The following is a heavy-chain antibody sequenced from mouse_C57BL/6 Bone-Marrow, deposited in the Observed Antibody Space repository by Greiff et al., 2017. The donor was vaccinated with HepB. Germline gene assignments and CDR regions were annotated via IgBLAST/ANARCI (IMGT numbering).Heavy chain of an antibody. D-gene: IGHD3-2*02. CDR1: GFSLTSYG. CDR2: IWSGGST. V-gene: IGHV2-2*01. J-gene: IGHJ4*01. Sequence: VKLMESGPGLVQPSQSLSITCTVSGFSLTSYGVHWVRQSPGKGLEWLGVIWSGGSTDYNAAFISRLSISKDNSKSQVFFKMNSLQADDTAIYYCASGQLRLEGAMDYWGQGTSVTVSS. CDR3: ASGQLRLEGAMDY.